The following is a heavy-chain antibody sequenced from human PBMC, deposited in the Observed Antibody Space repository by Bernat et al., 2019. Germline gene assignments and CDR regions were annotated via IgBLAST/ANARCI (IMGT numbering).Heavy chain of an antibody. Sequence: QVQLQESGPGLVKPSETLSLTCTVSGDSISSYYWSWIRQPPGKGPEWIGYIYYSGSTNYNPSLKSRVTISVDTSKNQFSLKLSSVTAADTAVYYCARSLAYYDFRSGYYTPPYYFDYWGQGTLVTVSS. J-gene: IGHJ4*02. V-gene: IGHV4-59*01. CDR2: IYYSGST. CDR1: GDSISSYY. CDR3: ARSLAYYDFRSGYYTPPYYFDY. D-gene: IGHD3-3*01.